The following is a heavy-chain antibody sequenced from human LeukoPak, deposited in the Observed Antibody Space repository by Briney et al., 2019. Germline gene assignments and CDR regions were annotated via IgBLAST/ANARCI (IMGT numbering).Heavy chain of an antibody. Sequence: ASVKVSCKASGYTFTSYAMNWVRQAPGQGLEWMGCINTNTGNPTYAQGFTGRFVFSLDTSVSTAYLQISSLKAEDTAVYYCARYLSGDDILTGYHYYYYYYMDVWGKGTTVTVSS. CDR1: GYTFTSYA. CDR2: INTNTGNP. J-gene: IGHJ6*03. D-gene: IGHD3-9*01. V-gene: IGHV7-4-1*02. CDR3: ARYLSGDDILTGYHYYYYYYMDV.